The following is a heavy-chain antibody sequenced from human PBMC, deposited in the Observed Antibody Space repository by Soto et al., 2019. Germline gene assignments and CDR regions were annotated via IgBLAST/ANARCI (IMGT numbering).Heavy chain of an antibody. Sequence: SETLSLTCTVSGGSISSGGYYWSWIRQHPGKGLEWIGYIYNGGSTYYNQSLKSRATISGDTSKNQFSLKLSSVTAADTAVYYRARGGYYYENSGQNAYDYWGQGILVTVSS. CDR1: GGSISSGGYY. V-gene: IGHV4-31*03. CDR3: ARGGYYYENSGQNAYDY. J-gene: IGHJ4*01. CDR2: IYNGGST. D-gene: IGHD3-22*01.